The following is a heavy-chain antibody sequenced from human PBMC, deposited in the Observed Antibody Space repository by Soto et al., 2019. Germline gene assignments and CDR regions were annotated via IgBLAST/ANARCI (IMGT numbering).Heavy chain of an antibody. Sequence: SETLSLTCTVSGGSISSYYWSWIRQPAGKGLEWIGRIYTSGSTNYNPSLKSRVTMSVDTSKNKFSLKLSSVTAADTAVYYCARDPGDYSNYEDWFDPWGQGTLVTVSS. CDR2: IYTSGST. V-gene: IGHV4-4*07. D-gene: IGHD4-4*01. CDR1: GGSISSYY. J-gene: IGHJ5*02. CDR3: ARDPGDYSNYEDWFDP.